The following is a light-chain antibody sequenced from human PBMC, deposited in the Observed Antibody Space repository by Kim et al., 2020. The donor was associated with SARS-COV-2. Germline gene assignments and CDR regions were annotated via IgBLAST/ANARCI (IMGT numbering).Light chain of an antibody. CDR3: QQRSNWPPLT. V-gene: IGKV3-11*01. Sequence: LSPGERATLSCRASQSVSSYLAWYQQKPGQAPRLLIYDASNRATGIPARFSGSGSGTDFTLTISILEPEDFAVYYCQQRSNWPPLTFGGGTKLEIK. J-gene: IGKJ4*01. CDR1: QSVSSY. CDR2: DAS.